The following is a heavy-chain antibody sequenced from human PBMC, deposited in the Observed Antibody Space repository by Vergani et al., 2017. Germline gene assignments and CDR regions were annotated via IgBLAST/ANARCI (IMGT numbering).Heavy chain of an antibody. J-gene: IGHJ1*01. CDR3: ATKSCGTPGCQIGYFRE. CDR1: GESIRSGSHY. V-gene: IGHV4-61*02. CDR2: IHTGGST. Sequence: QVKLQESGPGLLKPSQTLSLTCTVSGESIRSGSHYWSWIRQPAGKGPEWIGHIHTGGSTDLNPSFKSRVSISVDTSKSQFSLKLNSVTVADTAVYYCATKSCGTPGCQIGYFREWGQGTLVTVSS. D-gene: IGHD1-1*01.